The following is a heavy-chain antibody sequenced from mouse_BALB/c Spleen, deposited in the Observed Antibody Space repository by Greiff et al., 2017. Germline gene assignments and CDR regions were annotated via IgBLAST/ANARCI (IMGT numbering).Heavy chain of an antibody. CDR1: GYAFTNYL. CDR3: ARFDSSGSLYYAMDY. CDR2: INPGSGGT. V-gene: IGHV1-54*01. J-gene: IGHJ4*01. Sequence: QVQLQQSGAELVRPGTSVKVSCKASGYAFTNYLIEWVKQRPGQGLEWIGVINPGSGGTNYNEKFKGKATLTADKSSSTAYMQLSSLTSDDSAVYFCARFDSSGSLYYAMDYWGQGTSVTVSS. D-gene: IGHD3-2*01.